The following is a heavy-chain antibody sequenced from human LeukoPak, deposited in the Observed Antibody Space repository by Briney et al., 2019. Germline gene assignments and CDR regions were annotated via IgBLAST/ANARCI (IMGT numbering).Heavy chain of an antibody. J-gene: IGHJ4*02. V-gene: IGHV1-46*01. CDR2: VNPDDGAR. D-gene: IGHD3-22*01. Sequence: ASVKVSCKASGYPFSTYWLHWVRQAPGQGLEWMGFVNPDDGARIYAQKFQGRITMTRDTSTNTVFMELSSLRSEDTAVYYCARGLYYYDRSTYDDFDYWGQGTLVTVSS. CDR1: GYPFSTYW. CDR3: ARGLYYYDRSTYDDFDY.